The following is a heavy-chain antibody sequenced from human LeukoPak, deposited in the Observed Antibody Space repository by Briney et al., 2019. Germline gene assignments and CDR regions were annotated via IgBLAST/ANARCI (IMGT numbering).Heavy chain of an antibody. D-gene: IGHD5-18*01. J-gene: IGHJ4*02. V-gene: IGHV1-69*13. CDR2: IIPIFGTA. Sequence: SVKVSCKASGGTFSSYSISWGGQAPGQGLEWVGGIIPIFGTANYAQKFQGRVTITADESTSTAYMELSSLRSEDTAVYYCARTAQLWLTSWHRYPFDYWGQGTLVTVSS. CDR3: ARTAQLWLTSWHRYPFDY. CDR1: GGTFSSYS.